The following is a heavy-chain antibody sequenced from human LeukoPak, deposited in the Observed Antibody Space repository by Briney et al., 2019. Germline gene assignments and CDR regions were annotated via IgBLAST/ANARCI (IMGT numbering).Heavy chain of an antibody. CDR3: ARDMVVNAIRTWYFDL. CDR2: ISSSSSI. J-gene: IGHJ2*01. D-gene: IGHD2-21*01. V-gene: IGHV3-21*01. Sequence: GGSLRPSCAASGFTFSSYSMNWVRQAPGKGLEWVSSISSSSSIYYADSVKGRFTISRDNAKNSLYLQMNSLRAEDTAVYYCARDMVVNAIRTWYFDLWGRGTLVTVSS. CDR1: GFTFSSYS.